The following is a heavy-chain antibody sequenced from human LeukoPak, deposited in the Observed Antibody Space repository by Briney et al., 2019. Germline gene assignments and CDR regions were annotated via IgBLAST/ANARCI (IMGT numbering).Heavy chain of an antibody. V-gene: IGHV1-24*01. J-gene: IGHJ3*02. Sequence: GASVKVSCKVSGYTLIELSMRWVRQAPGKGLEWMGGFDPEDGETIYAQKFQGRVTMTEDTSTDTAYMELSSLRSEDTAVYYCATGFVVPAAHAFDIWGQGTMVTVSS. CDR3: ATGFVVPAAHAFDI. D-gene: IGHD2-2*01. CDR2: FDPEDGET. CDR1: GYTLIELS.